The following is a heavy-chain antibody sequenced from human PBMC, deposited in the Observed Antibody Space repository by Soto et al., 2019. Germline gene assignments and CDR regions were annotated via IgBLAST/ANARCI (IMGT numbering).Heavy chain of an antibody. CDR3: ARGEERGAMPSGY. J-gene: IGHJ4*02. CDR1: GGSISSYY. Sequence: QVQLQESGPGLVKPSETLSLTCTVSGGSISSYYWSWIRQPPGKGLEWIGDIYYSGSTNYNPSLKSRVTISVDTSKHQFSLKLSSVTAADTAVYYCARGEERGAMPSGYWGQGTLVTVSS. D-gene: IGHD3-16*01. CDR2: IYYSGST. V-gene: IGHV4-59*01.